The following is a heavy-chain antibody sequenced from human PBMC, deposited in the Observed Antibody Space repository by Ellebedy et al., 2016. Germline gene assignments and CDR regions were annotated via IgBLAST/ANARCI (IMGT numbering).Heavy chain of an antibody. CDR1: GGSFSGYY. CDR3: ARGFSGMVGHYGMDV. J-gene: IGHJ6*02. V-gene: IGHV4-34*01. Sequence: SETLSLXCAVYGGSFSGYYWSWIRQPPGKGLEWIGEINHSGSTNYNPSLKSRVTISVDTSKNQFSLKLSSVTAADTAVYYCARGFSGMVGHYGMDVWGQGTTVTVSS. CDR2: INHSGST. D-gene: IGHD3-10*01.